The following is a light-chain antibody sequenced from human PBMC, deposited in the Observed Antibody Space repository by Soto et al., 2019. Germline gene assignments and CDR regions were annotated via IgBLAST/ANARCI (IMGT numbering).Light chain of an antibody. V-gene: IGLV2-14*01. J-gene: IGLJ1*01. CDR3: TSYRHSSSFV. Sequence: QSALTQPAAVSGSPGQSITISCTGTSSDAGAFNYVSWYQQHPGKAPKLMIYEVSNRPSGVSNRFSGFKSGNTASLTISGLQAEDEADYHCTSYRHSSSFVFGTGTKVTVL. CDR1: SSDAGAFNY. CDR2: EVS.